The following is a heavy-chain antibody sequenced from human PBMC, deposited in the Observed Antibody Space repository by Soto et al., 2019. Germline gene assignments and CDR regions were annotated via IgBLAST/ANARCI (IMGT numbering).Heavy chain of an antibody. V-gene: IGHV4-59*08. CDR3: ARHEFGPLHGLVDV. D-gene: IGHD3-10*01. J-gene: IGHJ6*02. CDR1: GGSITNYY. CDR2: INYDGYS. Sequence: QVQLQESGPGLVKPSETLSLTCTVSGGSITNYYCSWFRQPPGKGLEWIGYINYDGYSAYILSPKRRVTLSMDASKTQFSLMLESVTATDTAVYYCARHEFGPLHGLVDVWGPGTTVIVSS.